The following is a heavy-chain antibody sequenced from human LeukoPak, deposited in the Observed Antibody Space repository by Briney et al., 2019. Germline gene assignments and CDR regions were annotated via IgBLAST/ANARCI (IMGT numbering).Heavy chain of an antibody. J-gene: IGHJ6*03. V-gene: IGHV4-34*01. CDR3: ARIGYSFSINDWSRTGLGAYPTKYYYYMDV. CDR1: GGPFSDYS. D-gene: IGHD5-18*01. Sequence: SETLSLTCAVYGGPFSDYSWSWIRQPPGKGLEWIGEIKPSGGTNHNPSLMSRVSMSVDTSKNQISLRVSSVTAADTAVYYCARIGYSFSINDWSRTGLGAYPTKYYYYMDVWGKGTTVTVSS. CDR2: IKPSGGT.